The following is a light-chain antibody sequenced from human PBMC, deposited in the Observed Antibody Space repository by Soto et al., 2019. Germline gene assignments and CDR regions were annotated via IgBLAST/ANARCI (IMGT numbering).Light chain of an antibody. CDR3: AAWHDSRNGWV. CDR1: SSNIGSNT. CDR2: SNN. Sequence: QSVLTQPPSASGTPGQRVTISCSGSSSNIGSNTVNWYQQLPGTAPKLLIYSNNQRPSGVPDRFSGSKSGTSASLAISGLQSEDEADYYCAAWHDSRNGWVCGGGTKLTVL. J-gene: IGLJ3*02. V-gene: IGLV1-44*01.